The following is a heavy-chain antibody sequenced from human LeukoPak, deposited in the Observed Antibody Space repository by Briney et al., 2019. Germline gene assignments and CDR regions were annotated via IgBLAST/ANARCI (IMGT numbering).Heavy chain of an antibody. CDR1: GGSISSGDYS. Sequence: SETLSLTCTVSGGSISSGDYSWSWIRQPPGKGLEWIGYIYYSGSTNYNPSLKSRVTISVDTSKNQFSLKLSSVTAADTAVYYCARVVWDSSGYYPIDYWGQGTLVTVSS. D-gene: IGHD3-22*01. CDR2: IYYSGST. CDR3: ARVVWDSSGYYPIDY. J-gene: IGHJ4*02. V-gene: IGHV4-61*08.